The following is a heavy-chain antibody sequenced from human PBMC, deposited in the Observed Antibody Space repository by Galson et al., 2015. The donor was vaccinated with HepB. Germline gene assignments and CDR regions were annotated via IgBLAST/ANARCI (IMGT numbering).Heavy chain of an antibody. V-gene: IGHV3-21*01. D-gene: IGHD4-23*01. J-gene: IGHJ3*02. CDR2: ISSSSSYI. Sequence: SLRLSCAASGFTFSSYSMNWVRQAPGKGLEWVSSISSSSSYIYYADSVKGRFTISRDNAKTSLYLQMNSLRAEDTAVYYCALLGGTTVVSDAFDIWGPGTMVTVSS. CDR3: ALLGGTTVVSDAFDI. CDR1: GFTFSSYS.